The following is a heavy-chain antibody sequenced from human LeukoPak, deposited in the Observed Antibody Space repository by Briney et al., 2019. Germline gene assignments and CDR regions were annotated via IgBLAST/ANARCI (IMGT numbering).Heavy chain of an antibody. J-gene: IGHJ4*02. V-gene: IGHV3-30*02. CDR1: GFTFRSYG. CDR2: IRYDGSNK. D-gene: IGHD3-22*01. CDR3: AKEDYYDSSGYNTFDY. Sequence: GGSLRLSCAASGFTFRSYGMHWVRQAPGKGLEWVAFIRYDGSNKYYADSVKGRFTISRDNSKNTLYLQMNSLRAEDTAVYYCAKEDYYDSSGYNTFDYWGQGTLVTVSS.